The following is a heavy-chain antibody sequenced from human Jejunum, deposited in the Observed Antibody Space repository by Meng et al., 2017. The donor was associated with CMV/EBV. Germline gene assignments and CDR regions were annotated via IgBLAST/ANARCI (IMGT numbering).Heavy chain of an antibody. V-gene: IGHV3-21*01. CDR3: ARAGVFGSGLGY. D-gene: IGHD6-19*01. J-gene: IGHJ4*01. CDR1: GFSFSDYG. CDR2: ITSDSTYI. Sequence: GFSFSDYGMHWVRQAPGKGLEWVSSITSDSTYIYYADSVKGRFTISRDNAKNSLYLQMNSLRVEDTAVYYCARAGVFGSGLGYWGQGTLVTVSS.